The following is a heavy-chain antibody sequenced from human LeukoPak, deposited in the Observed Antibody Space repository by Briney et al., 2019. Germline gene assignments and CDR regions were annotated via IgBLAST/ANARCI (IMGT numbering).Heavy chain of an antibody. V-gene: IGHV5-51*01. CDR3: AFGASNWDQFDY. D-gene: IGHD7-27*01. Sequence: GASLQISFQGSGYPFTNHWIAWVRPMPGKGLEWMGIIYPADSDTRYSPSFQGQVTISADKSVRTAYLQWSSLKASDTALYYCAFGASNWDQFDYWGQGTLVTVSS. CDR2: IYPADSDT. CDR1: GYPFTNHW. J-gene: IGHJ4*02.